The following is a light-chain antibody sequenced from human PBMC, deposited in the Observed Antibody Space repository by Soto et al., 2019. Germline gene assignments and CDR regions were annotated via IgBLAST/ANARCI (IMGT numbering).Light chain of an antibody. V-gene: IGLV1-44*01. CDR3: ATWDDTLNGVV. J-gene: IGLJ3*02. Sequence: QSVLTQPPSASGTPGQRVTISCSGSSSNIGINAVNWYQQLPGTAPKLLIYGNNQRPSGVADRFSGSKSGTSASLAISGLQSDDETVYYCATWDDTLNGVVFGGGTKLTVL. CDR2: GNN. CDR1: SSNIGINA.